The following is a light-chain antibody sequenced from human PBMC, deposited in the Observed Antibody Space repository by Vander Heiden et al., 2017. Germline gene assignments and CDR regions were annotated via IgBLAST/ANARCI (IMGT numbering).Light chain of an antibody. CDR3: TSYTGSSTVV. CDR2: EVT. J-gene: IGLJ3*02. V-gene: IGLV2-14*01. CDR1: SSDIGGNNY. Sequence: QSALTQPASVSGSPGQSITISCSGTSSDIGGNNYISWYQHPPGKAPKLLFYEVTGRPSGISDRFSGSKSGNTASPTISGLQAEDDADYYCTSYTGSSTVVFGGGTKLTV.